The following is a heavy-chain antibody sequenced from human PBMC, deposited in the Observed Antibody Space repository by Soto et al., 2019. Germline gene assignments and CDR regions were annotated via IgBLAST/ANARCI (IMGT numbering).Heavy chain of an antibody. V-gene: IGHV3-23*01. J-gene: IGHJ4*02. Sequence: EVQLLESGGGLVQPGESLRVSCAASGFTFSRYAMSWVRQAPGKGLEWVSGISGSADTTYSADSVKGRFTISRDNSKNSLYLQMNRLTAEDTAVYYCCRGEHNFGRRGDFWGQGAAVTVSS. CDR1: GFTFSRYA. D-gene: IGHD1-1*01. CDR3: CRGEHNFGRRGDF. CDR2: ISGSADTT.